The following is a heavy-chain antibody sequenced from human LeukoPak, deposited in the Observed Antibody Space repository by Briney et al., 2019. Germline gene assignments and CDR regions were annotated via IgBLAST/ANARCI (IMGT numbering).Heavy chain of an antibody. Sequence: PGGSLRLSCAASGFTFSSHVMTWARQAPGKGLEWVSSVSGNGGDTYYADSVKGRFTISRDNAKNSLYLQMNSLRAEDTAVYYCARLGGGYYFDYWGQGTLVTVSS. V-gene: IGHV3-23*01. J-gene: IGHJ4*02. CDR1: GFTFSSHV. CDR3: ARLGGGYYFDY. D-gene: IGHD3-16*01. CDR2: VSGNGGDT.